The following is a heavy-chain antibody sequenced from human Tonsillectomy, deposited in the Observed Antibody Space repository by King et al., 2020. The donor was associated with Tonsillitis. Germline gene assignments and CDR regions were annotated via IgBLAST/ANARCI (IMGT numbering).Heavy chain of an antibody. CDR1: GFTFSSYA. V-gene: IGHV3-23*04. CDR2: ISGSGGST. Sequence: VQLVESGGGLVQPGGSLRLSCAASGFTFSSYAMSWVRQAPGKGLEWVSAISGSGGSTYYADSVKGRFTISRDNSKNTLYLQMNSLRAEDTAVYYCAKVSSLDYYGSGSYSNDAFDIWGQGTMVTVSS. J-gene: IGHJ3*02. CDR3: AKVSSLDYYGSGSYSNDAFDI. D-gene: IGHD3-10*01.